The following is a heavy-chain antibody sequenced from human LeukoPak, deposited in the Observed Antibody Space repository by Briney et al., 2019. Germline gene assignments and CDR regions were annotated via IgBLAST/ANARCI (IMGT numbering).Heavy chain of an antibody. Sequence: SETLSLTCSVSGDSISRSNYYWGWIRQPPGKGLEWIGSIHYTGSTYHNPSLKSQVTMSVDTSKNQFSLKVNSVTATDTAVYYCASRDRYSSGQFAHWGQGTLVTGSS. J-gene: IGHJ4*02. CDR2: IHYTGST. D-gene: IGHD5-18*01. CDR3: ASRDRYSSGQFAH. CDR1: GDSISRSNYY. V-gene: IGHV4-39*01.